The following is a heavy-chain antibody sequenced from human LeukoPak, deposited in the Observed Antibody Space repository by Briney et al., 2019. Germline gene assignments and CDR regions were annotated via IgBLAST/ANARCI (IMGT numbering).Heavy chain of an antibody. CDR1: GGTFSSYA. Sequence: ASVKVSCKASGGTFSSYAISWVRQAPGQGLEWMGIINPSGGSTTYAQKFQGRFTMTRDTSTSTVYMELSSLRSDDTAVYYCARDGLYHYFDYWGQGTLVTVSS. CDR3: ARDGLYHYFDY. V-gene: IGHV1-46*01. CDR2: INPSGGST. J-gene: IGHJ4*02. D-gene: IGHD2/OR15-2a*01.